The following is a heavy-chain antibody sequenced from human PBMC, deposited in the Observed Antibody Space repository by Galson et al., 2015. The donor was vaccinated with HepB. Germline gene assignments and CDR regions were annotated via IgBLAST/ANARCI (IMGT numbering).Heavy chain of an antibody. J-gene: IGHJ4*02. CDR2: INPSDGGT. Sequence: SVKVSCKASGFTFTSYYIHWVRQAPGQGPEWVGVINPSDGGTMYAQRFQGRVTMTRDTSTSTVYMELSSLTSDDTAVHYCAREGHLYGKSGYHFDFWGQGTLVTVSS. CDR3: AREGHLYGKSGYHFDF. V-gene: IGHV1-46*01. CDR1: GFTFTSYY. D-gene: IGHD6-25*01.